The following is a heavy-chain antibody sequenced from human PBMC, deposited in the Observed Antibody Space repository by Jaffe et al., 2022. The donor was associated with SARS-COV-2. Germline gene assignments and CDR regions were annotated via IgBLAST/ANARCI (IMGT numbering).Heavy chain of an antibody. CDR3: ARREWGPAAFDI. J-gene: IGHJ3*02. D-gene: IGHD3-16*01. V-gene: IGHV4-61*02. CDR2: IYTSGST. Sequence: QVQLQESGPGLVKPSQTLSLTCTVSGGSISSGSYYWSWIRQPAGKGLEWIGRIYTSGSTNYNPSLKSRVTISVDTSKNQFSLKLSSVTAADTAVYYCARREWGPAAFDIWGQGTMVTVSS. CDR1: GGSISSGSYY.